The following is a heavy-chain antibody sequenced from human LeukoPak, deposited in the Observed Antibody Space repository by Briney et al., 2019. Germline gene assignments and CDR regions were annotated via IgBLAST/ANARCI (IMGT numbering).Heavy chain of an antibody. CDR2: IYYSGST. V-gene: IGHV4-39*07. CDR3: ARVSMVRGVIDDFDY. Sequence: SETLSLTCTVSGGSISSSSFYWGWIRQPPGKGLGWIGSIYYSGSTYYNPSLKSRVTISVDTSKNQFSLKLSSVTAADTAVYYCARVSMVRGVIDDFDYWGQGTLVTVSS. D-gene: IGHD3-10*01. CDR1: GGSISSSSFY. J-gene: IGHJ4*02.